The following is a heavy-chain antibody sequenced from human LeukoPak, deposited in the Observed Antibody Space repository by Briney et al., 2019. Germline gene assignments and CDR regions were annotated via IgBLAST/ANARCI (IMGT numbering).Heavy chain of an antibody. J-gene: IGHJ4*02. CDR3: ATTDTTCY. Sequence: GGSLRLSCAASGFSFRHYGMRWVRQAPGKGLEWVAFINYDGSNKYYADSVKGRFTISRDNSKNTLYLEINSLSADDTAVYYCATTDTTCYWGQGTLVTVSS. CDR1: GFSFRHYG. CDR2: INYDGSNK. V-gene: IGHV3-30*02. D-gene: IGHD1-14*01.